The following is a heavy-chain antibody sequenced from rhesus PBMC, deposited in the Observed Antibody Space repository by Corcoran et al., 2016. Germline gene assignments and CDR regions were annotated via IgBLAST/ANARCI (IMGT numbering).Heavy chain of an antibody. CDR1: GFTFGSYA. CDR2: LFPLFGMT. D-gene: IGHD6-43*01. J-gene: IGHJ4*01. Sequence: QVQLVQSGAEVKKPGSSVKVSCKASGFTFGSYAISWVRQAPGQGLEWMGWLFPLFGMTNFAEKFTGRVTITADTSTSTADMELSSLRSEDTAVYYCARGVAAAIPYFDYWGQGVLVTVSS. V-gene: IGHV1S10*01. CDR3: ARGVAAAIPYFDY.